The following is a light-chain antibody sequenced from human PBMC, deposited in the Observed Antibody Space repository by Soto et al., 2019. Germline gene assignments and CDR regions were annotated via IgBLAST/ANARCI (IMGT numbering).Light chain of an antibody. CDR1: QSVSSY. CDR3: QQRSNWPLT. CDR2: DAS. V-gene: IGKV3-11*01. J-gene: IGKJ4*01. Sequence: EIVLTQSPATLSLSPGERATLSCRASQSVSSYLAWYQQKPGQAPRLLIYDASNRATGIPARFSGSGSGTDFTLTMSSLEPEDFAVYYCQQRSNWPLTFVGGTKVEMK.